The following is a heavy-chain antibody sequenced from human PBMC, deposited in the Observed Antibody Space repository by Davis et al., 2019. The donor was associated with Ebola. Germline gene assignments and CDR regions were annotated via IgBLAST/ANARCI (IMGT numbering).Heavy chain of an antibody. CDR2: IRSKANSYAT. V-gene: IGHV3-73*01. CDR1: GFTFSGSA. J-gene: IGHJ4*02. Sequence: GGSLRLSCAASGFTFSGSAMHWVRQASGKGLEWVGRIRSKANSYATAYAASVKGRFTISRDDSKNTAYLQMNSLKTEDTAVYYCTRHLMVQGVYSDYWGQGTLATVSS. CDR3: TRHLMVQGVYSDY. D-gene: IGHD3-10*01.